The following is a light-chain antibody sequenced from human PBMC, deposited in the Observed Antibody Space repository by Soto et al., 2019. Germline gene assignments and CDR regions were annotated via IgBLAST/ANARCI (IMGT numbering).Light chain of an antibody. V-gene: IGKV1-39*01. CDR1: QSISSY. CDR3: QQSYSTFIT. J-gene: IGKJ5*01. CDR2: AAS. Sequence: DIQITQSPSSLSASVGDRVTITCRASQSISSYLNWYQQKPGKAPKLLIYAASSLQSGVPSRFSGSGSGTDFTLTISSLQPEDFATYYCQQSYSTFITFGQGTRLEIK.